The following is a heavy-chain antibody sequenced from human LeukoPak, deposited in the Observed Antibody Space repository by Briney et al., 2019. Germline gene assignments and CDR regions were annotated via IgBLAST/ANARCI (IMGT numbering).Heavy chain of an antibody. J-gene: IGHJ4*02. CDR2: IISGSDTI. CDR1: GFTFSSHS. Sequence: PGGSLRLSCAASGFTFSSHSMNWVRQAPGKGPDWISYIISGSDTIYYAESVKGRFTISRDNAKSSLYLQMNSLRDEDTAVYYCARGPAIVYGYFDNWGQGTLVTVSS. D-gene: IGHD5/OR15-5a*01. CDR3: ARGPAIVYGYFDN. V-gene: IGHV3-48*02.